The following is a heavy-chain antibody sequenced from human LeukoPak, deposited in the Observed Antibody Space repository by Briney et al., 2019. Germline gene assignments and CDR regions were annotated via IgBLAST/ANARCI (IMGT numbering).Heavy chain of an antibody. Sequence: KSSETLSLTCTVSGGSISSYYWSWIRQPPGKGLEWIGYAFYSGSTNYNPSLKSRVTISVDTSKNQFSLRLSSVTAADTAVYYCATDYDFWSGYDAFDIWGQGTMVTVS. D-gene: IGHD3-3*01. CDR1: GGSISSYY. CDR3: ATDYDFWSGYDAFDI. J-gene: IGHJ3*02. CDR2: AFYSGST. V-gene: IGHV4-59*01.